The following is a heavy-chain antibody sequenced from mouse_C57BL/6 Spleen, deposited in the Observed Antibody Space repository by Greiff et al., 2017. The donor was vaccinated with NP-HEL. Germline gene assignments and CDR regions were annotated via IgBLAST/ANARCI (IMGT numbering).Heavy chain of an antibody. CDR3: ARSLDWDY. CDR1: GYTFTDYY. V-gene: IGHV1-26*01. CDR2: INPNNGGT. D-gene: IGHD4-1*01. Sequence: EVQLQQSGPELVKPGASVKIPCKASGYTFTDYYMNWVKQSHGKSLEWIGDINPNNGGTSYNQKFKGKATLTVDKSSSTAYMELRSLTSEDSAVYYCARSLDWDYWGQGTTLTVSS. J-gene: IGHJ2*01.